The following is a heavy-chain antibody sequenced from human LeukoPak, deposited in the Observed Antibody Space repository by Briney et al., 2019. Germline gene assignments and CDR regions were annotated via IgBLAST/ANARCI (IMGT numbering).Heavy chain of an antibody. J-gene: IGHJ5*02. CDR3: AKNVVATASTGWFDP. CDR2: ISGSGGST. CDR1: GFTFSSYA. Sequence: GGSLRLSCAASGFTFSSYAMSWVRQAPGKGLEWVSAISGSGGSTYYADSVKGRFTISRDNSKNTLYLQMSSLRAEDTAVYYCAKNVVATASTGWFDPWGQGTLVTVSS. V-gene: IGHV3-23*01. D-gene: IGHD5-12*01.